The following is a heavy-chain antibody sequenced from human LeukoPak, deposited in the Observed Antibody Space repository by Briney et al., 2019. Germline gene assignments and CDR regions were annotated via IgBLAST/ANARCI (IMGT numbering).Heavy chain of an antibody. Sequence: SETLSLTCTVSGGSISSGYWWSWVRQPPGKGLEWIGYIYYSGSTNYNPSLKSRVTISVDTSKNQFSLKLSSVTAADTAVYYCARGGPNLKFDPWGQGTLVTVSS. V-gene: IGHV4-61*01. D-gene: IGHD1-14*01. CDR3: ARGGPNLKFDP. CDR1: GGSISSGYW. CDR2: IYYSGST. J-gene: IGHJ5*02.